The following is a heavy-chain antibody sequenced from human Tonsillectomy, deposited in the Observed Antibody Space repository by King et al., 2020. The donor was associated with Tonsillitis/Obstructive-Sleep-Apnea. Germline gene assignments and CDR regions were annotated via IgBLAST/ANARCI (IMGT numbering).Heavy chain of an antibody. D-gene: IGHD6-25*01. J-gene: IGHJ5*02. CDR3: ARDPAAEELDIRWFDP. CDR1: GFPFSDYY. Sequence: VQLVQSGGGLVKPGGSLRLSCVASGFPFSDYYMNWIRQAPGKGLEWVSYISSSGSTIYYADSVKGRFTISRDNAKNSLYLQMNSLRAEDTAVYYCARDPAAEELDIRWFDPWGQGTLVTVSS. V-gene: IGHV3-11*01. CDR2: ISSSGSTI.